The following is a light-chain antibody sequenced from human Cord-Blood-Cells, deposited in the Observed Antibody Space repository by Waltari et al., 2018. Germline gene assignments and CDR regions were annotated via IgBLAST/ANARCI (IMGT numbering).Light chain of an antibody. CDR3: QQDYNYPWT. Sequence: AIQMTQSQSSLSASVGDRVTITCRASQGIRNDLGWYQQKPGKAPKLLIYAASSLQSGVPSRFSGSGSGTDFTLTISSLQPEDFATYYCQQDYNYPWTFGQGTKLEIK. J-gene: IGKJ1*01. CDR1: QGIRND. CDR2: AAS. V-gene: IGKV1-6*01.